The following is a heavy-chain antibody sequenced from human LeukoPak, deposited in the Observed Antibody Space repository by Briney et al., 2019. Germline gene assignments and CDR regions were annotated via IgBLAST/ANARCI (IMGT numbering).Heavy chain of an antibody. V-gene: IGHV3-74*01. Sequence: PGGSLRLSCAFSGFTFSSYWMHWVRQAPGKGLVWVSRINSDGSSTSYADSVKGRLTISRDNAKNTLYLQMNSLRAEDTAVYYCARAQGDYYYGMDVWGQGTTVTVSS. CDR2: INSDGSST. J-gene: IGHJ6*02. D-gene: IGHD1-26*01. CDR1: GFTFSSYW. CDR3: ARAQGDYYYGMDV.